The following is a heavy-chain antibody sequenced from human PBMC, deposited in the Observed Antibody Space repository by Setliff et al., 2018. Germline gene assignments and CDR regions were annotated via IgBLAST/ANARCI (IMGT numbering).Heavy chain of an antibody. Sequence: SETLSLTCTVSGRSISSHYWSWIRQPPGKGLEWIGSMYYSGSASYNPSLKSRVTISVDTSKTQFSLKLSSVTAADTAVYYCAREGFQNWFDPWGQGTLVTVSS. CDR3: AREGFQNWFDP. V-gene: IGHV4-59*11. CDR2: MYYSGSA. J-gene: IGHJ5*02. CDR1: GRSISSHY.